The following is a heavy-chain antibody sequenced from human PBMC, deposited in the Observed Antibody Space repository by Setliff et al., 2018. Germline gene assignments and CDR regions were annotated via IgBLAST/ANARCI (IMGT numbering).Heavy chain of an antibody. V-gene: IGHV1-18*01. CDR1: GYTFTDFG. D-gene: IGHD6-13*01. J-gene: IGHJ4*02. CDR2: ISPYTGNI. CDR3: ARCSSWHGHYPHFNY. Sequence: ASVKVSCKASGYTFTDFGINWVRQAPGQGLEWMGWISPYTGNIYSAQRFQGRVTLTTDASTSTAYLEVRSLTSDDTAVYYCARCSSWHGHYPHFNYWGQGTLVTVSS.